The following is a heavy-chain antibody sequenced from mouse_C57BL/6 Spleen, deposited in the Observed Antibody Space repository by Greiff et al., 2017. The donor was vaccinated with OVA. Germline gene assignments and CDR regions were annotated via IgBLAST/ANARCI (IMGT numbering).Heavy chain of an antibody. CDR2: IDPSDSET. CDR3: ARNYYDYEKGFAY. D-gene: IGHD2-4*01. Sequence: QVQLQQPGAELVRPGSSVKLSCKASGYTFTSYWMHWVKQRPIQGLEWIGNIDPSDSETHYNQKFKDKATLTVDKSSSTAYMQLSSLTSEDSAVYYWARNYYDYEKGFAYWGQGTLVTVSA. CDR1: GYTFTSYW. V-gene: IGHV1-52*01. J-gene: IGHJ3*01.